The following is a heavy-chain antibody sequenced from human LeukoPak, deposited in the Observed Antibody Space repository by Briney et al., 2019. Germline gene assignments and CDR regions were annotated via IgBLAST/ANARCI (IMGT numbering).Heavy chain of an antibody. J-gene: IGHJ6*03. CDR1: GGSISSYY. CDR3: ARSPSRLGMHYYSYMDV. Sequence: SETPSLTCTVSGGSISSYYWSWIRQPPGKGLEWIGYIYYSGSTNYNPSLKSRVTISVDTSKNQFSLRLSSVTAADTAVYYCARSPSRLGMHYYSYMDVWGKGTTVTVSS. D-gene: IGHD7-27*01. V-gene: IGHV4-59*01. CDR2: IYYSGST.